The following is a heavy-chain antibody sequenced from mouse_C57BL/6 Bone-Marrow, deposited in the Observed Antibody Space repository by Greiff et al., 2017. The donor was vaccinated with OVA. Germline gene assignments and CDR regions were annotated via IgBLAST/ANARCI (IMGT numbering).Heavy chain of an antibody. J-gene: IGHJ2*01. V-gene: IGHV1-76*01. D-gene: IGHD2-3*01. CDR2: IYPGSGNT. Sequence: VQLQQSGAELVRPGASVKLSCKASGYTFTDYYINWVKQRPGQGLEWIARIYPGSGNTYYNEKFKGKATLTADKSSSTAYMQLSSLASEDSAVYFCARERGWLDDWGQGTTLTVSS. CDR3: ARERGWLDD. CDR1: GYTFTDYY.